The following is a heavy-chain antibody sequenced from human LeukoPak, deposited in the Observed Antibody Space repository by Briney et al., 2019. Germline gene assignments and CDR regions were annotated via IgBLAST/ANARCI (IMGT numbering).Heavy chain of an antibody. CDR2: IWYDGSNK. J-gene: IGHJ4*02. Sequence: GGSLSLSCAPSGFTFSSYGMHWVRQAPGKGLEWVAVIWYDGSNKYYADSVKGRFTISRDNSKNTLYLQMNSLRAEDTAVYYCAKSGNIAVVIDYWGQGTLVTVPS. V-gene: IGHV3-33*06. CDR1: GFTFSSYG. D-gene: IGHD6-19*01. CDR3: AKSGNIAVVIDY.